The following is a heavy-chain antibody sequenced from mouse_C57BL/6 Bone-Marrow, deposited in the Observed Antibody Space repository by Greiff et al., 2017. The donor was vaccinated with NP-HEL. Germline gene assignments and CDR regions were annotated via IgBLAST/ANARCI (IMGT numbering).Heavy chain of an antibody. Sequence: QVQLKESGAELARPGASVKLSCKASGYTFPSYGISWVKQRTGQGLEWIGEIYPRSGNTYYNEKFKGKATLTADKSSSTAYMELRSLTSEDSAVYFCARGPITTVVATDYFDYWGQGTTLTVSS. V-gene: IGHV1-81*01. CDR2: IYPRSGNT. CDR1: GYTFPSYG. CDR3: ARGPITTVVATDYFDY. J-gene: IGHJ2*01. D-gene: IGHD1-1*01.